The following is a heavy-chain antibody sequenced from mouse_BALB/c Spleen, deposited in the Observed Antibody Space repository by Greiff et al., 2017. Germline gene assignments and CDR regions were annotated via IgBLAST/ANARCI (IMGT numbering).Heavy chain of an antibody. J-gene: IGHJ4*01. CDR3: ARHVDYAMDY. Sequence: EVQGVESGGDLVKPGGSLKLSCAASGFTFSSYGMSWVRQTPDKRLEWVATISSGGSYTYYPDSVKGRFTISRDNAKNTLYLQMSSLKSEDTAMYYYARHVDYAMDYWGQGTSVTVSA. V-gene: IGHV5-6*01. CDR1: GFTFSSYG. CDR2: ISSGGSYT.